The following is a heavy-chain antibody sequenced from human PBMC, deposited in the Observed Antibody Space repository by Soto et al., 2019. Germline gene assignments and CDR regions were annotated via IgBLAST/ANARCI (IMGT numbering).Heavy chain of an antibody. CDR3: ARDRGYSGYDYAETYYYGMDV. J-gene: IGHJ6*02. Sequence: GASVKVSCKASGGTFSSYAISWVRPAPGQGLEWMGGIIPIFGTANYAQKFQGRVTITADESTSTAYMELSILRSEDTAVYYCARDRGYSGYDYAETYYYGMDVWGQGTTVTAP. CDR2: IIPIFGTA. V-gene: IGHV1-69*13. D-gene: IGHD5-12*01. CDR1: GGTFSSYA.